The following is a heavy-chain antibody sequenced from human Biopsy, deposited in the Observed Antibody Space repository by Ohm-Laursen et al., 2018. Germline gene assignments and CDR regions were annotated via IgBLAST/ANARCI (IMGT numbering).Heavy chain of an antibody. Sequence: SVKVSCKASGYTFNDYFIHWVRQSPGQGLEWMGWIHPNSGATNSAEKFRGRVTLTRDTSIGAVYIELRRLKSDDAAVYYCARDRMTDVFGGPTRTDVFDSWGQGTPVTVSS. V-gene: IGHV1-2*02. CDR3: ARDRMTDVFGGPTRTDVFDS. J-gene: IGHJ4*02. CDR1: GYTFNDYF. CDR2: IHPNSGAT. D-gene: IGHD3-10*01.